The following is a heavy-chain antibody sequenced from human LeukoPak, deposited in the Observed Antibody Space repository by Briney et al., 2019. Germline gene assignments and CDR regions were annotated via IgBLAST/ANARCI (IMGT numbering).Heavy chain of an antibody. V-gene: IGHV1-46*01. CDR2: INPSGGST. CDR3: ARDLSTGDNWFDP. Sequence: ASVTVSCTASGYTFTSYYMHWVRQAPGQGLEWMGIINPSGGSTSYAQKFQGRVTMTRDTSTSTVYMELSSLRSEDTAVYYCARDLSTGDNWFDPWGQGTLVTVSS. D-gene: IGHD1-26*01. CDR1: GYTFTSYY. J-gene: IGHJ5*02.